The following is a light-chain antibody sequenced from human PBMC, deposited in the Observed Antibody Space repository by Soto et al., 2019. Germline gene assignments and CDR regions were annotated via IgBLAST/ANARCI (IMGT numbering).Light chain of an antibody. CDR1: QSISSSY. Sequence: DIVLTQSPGTLSLSPGERATLSCRASQSISSSYLAWYQQKPGQAPRLLIYGASSRATGIPDRFSGSGSGTDFTLTISRLEPEDFAVYYCQHYVSSPPVTFGGGTKVEIK. CDR2: GAS. V-gene: IGKV3-20*01. CDR3: QHYVSSPPVT. J-gene: IGKJ4*01.